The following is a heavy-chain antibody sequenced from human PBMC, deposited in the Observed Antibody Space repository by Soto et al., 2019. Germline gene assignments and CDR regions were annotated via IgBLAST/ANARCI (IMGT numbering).Heavy chain of an antibody. CDR1: GFTFSDYY. CDR2: ISSSGNTI. D-gene: IGHD6-13*01. CDR3: TRARSSSSWTSFDS. Sequence: GGSLRLSCAASGFTFSDYYMSWIRQAPGKGLEWVSYISSSGNTIIYADSVKGRFTISRDNAKNSLYLQVSSLRAEDTAVYYCTRARSSSSWTSFDSWGQGSLVTVS. J-gene: IGHJ4*02. V-gene: IGHV3-11*01.